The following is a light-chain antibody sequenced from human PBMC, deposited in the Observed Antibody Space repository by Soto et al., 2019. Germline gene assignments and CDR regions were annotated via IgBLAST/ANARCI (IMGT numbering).Light chain of an antibody. Sequence: QSALTQPASVSGSPGQSITISCTESSSDVGEYKYVSWYQQHPGTAPRLIIYDVGNRPSGVSNRFSGSKSGSTASPTISGLQAEDEADYYCSAYTTSIALYVFGAGTKLTVL. J-gene: IGLJ1*01. CDR2: DVG. CDR1: SSDVGEYKY. CDR3: SAYTTSIALYV. V-gene: IGLV2-14*03.